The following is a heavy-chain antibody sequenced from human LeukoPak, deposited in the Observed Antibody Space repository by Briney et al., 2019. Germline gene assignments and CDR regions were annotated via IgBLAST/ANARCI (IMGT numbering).Heavy chain of an antibody. CDR1: GFTFSSYA. CDR3: AKLYCDGGGCLTLGRTYYFDY. CDR2: ISGSGGST. J-gene: IGHJ4*02. D-gene: IGHD2-15*01. Sequence: GGSLRLSCAASGFTFSSYAMAWVRQAPGKGLEWVSSISGSGGSTFADSVKGRFTISRDNSKDTLYLQINSLRVEDTAVYYCAKLYCDGGGCLTLGRTYYFDYWGQGTLVTVSS. V-gene: IGHV3-23*01.